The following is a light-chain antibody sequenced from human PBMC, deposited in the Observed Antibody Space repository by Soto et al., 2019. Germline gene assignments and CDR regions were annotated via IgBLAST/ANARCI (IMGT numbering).Light chain of an antibody. CDR2: AAS. V-gene: IGKV1-39*01. Sequence: EIQMTQSPSSLSASVGDRVTITCRASQSSSSYLNWYQQKPGKAPKLLIYAASSLQSGVPSRFSGSGSGTDFTLTISSLQPEDFATYYCQQSYSTPITFGQGTRLEIK. J-gene: IGKJ5*01. CDR3: QQSYSTPIT. CDR1: QSSSSY.